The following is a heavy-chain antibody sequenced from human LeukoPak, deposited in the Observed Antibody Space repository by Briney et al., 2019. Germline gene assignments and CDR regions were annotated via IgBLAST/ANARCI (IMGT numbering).Heavy chain of an antibody. CDR1: GWTFISYT. D-gene: IGHD4-17*01. V-gene: IGHV3-21*01. J-gene: IGHJ4*02. CDR3: ARGWDYGDAGDF. Sequence: VGSLRLSCAASGWTFISYTMNWVRQPPGKRLEWVLSITGSSSYKYYVDSVKGRFTISRDNAKNSLYLQMNSLRAEDTAVHYCARGWDYGDAGDFWGQGPLVTVSS. CDR2: ITGSSSYK.